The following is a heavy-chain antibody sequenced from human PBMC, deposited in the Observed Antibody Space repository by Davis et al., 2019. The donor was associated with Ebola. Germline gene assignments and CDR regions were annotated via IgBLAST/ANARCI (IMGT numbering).Heavy chain of an antibody. D-gene: IGHD4-23*01. Sequence: SDPLSLTFTVPGASISSGGCYWSWIRQHPGKGLEWIGYIYYSGSTYHNPSLRSRITISVDTSKNQFSLKLRSVTAADTAVYYCARDSSYGGVIDYWGQGTLVTVSS. V-gene: IGHV4-31*03. CDR2: IYYSGST. CDR1: GASISSGGCY. CDR3: ARDSSYGGVIDY. J-gene: IGHJ4*01.